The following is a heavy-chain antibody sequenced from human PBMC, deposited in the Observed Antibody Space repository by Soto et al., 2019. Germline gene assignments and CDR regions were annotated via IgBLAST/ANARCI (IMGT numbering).Heavy chain of an antibody. Sequence: QVQLVESGGGVVQPGRSLRLSCAASGFTFSSYGMHWVRQAPGKGLEWVAVISYDGSNKYYADSVKGRFTISRDNSKNTLYLQMNSLRAEDTAVYYCAKGTSLAAADDYGMDVWGQGTTVTVSS. D-gene: IGHD6-13*01. V-gene: IGHV3-30*18. CDR2: ISYDGSNK. J-gene: IGHJ6*02. CDR3: AKGTSLAAADDYGMDV. CDR1: GFTFSSYG.